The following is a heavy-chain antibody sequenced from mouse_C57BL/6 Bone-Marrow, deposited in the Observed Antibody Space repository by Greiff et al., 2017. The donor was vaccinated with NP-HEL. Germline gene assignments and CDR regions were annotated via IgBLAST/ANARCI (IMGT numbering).Heavy chain of an antibody. V-gene: IGHV3-8*01. Sequence: EVHLVESGPGLAKPSQTLSLTCSVTGYSITSDYWNWIRKFPGNKLEYMGYISYSGSTYYNPSLKSRISITRDTSKNQYYLQLNSVTTEDTATYYCARSGAYYSNYGYFDVWGTGTTVTVSS. J-gene: IGHJ1*03. D-gene: IGHD2-5*01. CDR3: ARSGAYYSNYGYFDV. CDR2: ISYSGST. CDR1: GYSITSDY.